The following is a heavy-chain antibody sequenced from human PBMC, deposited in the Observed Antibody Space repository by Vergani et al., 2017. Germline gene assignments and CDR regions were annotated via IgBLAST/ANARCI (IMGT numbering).Heavy chain of an antibody. CDR1: GGSISSSSYY. CDR2: IYYSGST. J-gene: IGHJ5*02. CDR3: ARDLRLYYYDSRFDP. D-gene: IGHD3-22*01. V-gene: IGHV4-39*07. Sequence: QLQLQESGPGLVKPSETLSLTCTVSGGSISSSSYYWGWIRQPPGKGLEWIGSIYYSGSTYYNPSLKSRVTISVDTSKNQFSLKLSSVTAADTAVYYCARDLRLYYYDSRFDPWGQGTLVTVSS.